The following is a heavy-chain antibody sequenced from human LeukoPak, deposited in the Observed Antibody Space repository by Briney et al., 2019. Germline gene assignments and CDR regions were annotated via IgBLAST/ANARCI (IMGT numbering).Heavy chain of an antibody. J-gene: IGHJ4*02. V-gene: IGHV1-2*06. CDR2: INPNSGGT. CDR1: GGTFSSYA. D-gene: IGHD6-13*01. CDR3: ARGKSSGAAGKGGYFDY. Sequence: ASVKVSCKASGGTFSSYAISWVRQAPGQGLEWMGRINPNSGGTNYAQKFQGRVTMTRDTSINTAYMELSRLRSDDTAVYYCARGKSSGAAGKGGYFDYLGQGTLVTVSS.